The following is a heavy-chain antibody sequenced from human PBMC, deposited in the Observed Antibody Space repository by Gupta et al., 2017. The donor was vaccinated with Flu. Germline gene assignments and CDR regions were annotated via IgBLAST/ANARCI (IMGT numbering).Heavy chain of an antibody. D-gene: IGHD2-2*01. CDR1: GSIRNYY. Sequence: GSIRNYYCTWIRQPAGKGLEWIGRIYTSGSTNYNPSLKSRVTMSVDTSKNQFSLKLSSVTAADTAVYFCARDRGGSSEFDYWGQGTLVTASS. CDR2: IYTSGST. J-gene: IGHJ4*02. CDR3: ARDRGGSSEFDY. V-gene: IGHV4-4*07.